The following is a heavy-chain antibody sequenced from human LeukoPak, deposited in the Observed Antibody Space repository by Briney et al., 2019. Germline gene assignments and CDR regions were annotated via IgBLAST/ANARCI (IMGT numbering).Heavy chain of an antibody. Sequence: SQTLSLTCAISGDSVSSNSAAWNWIRQSPSRGLEWLRRTYYRSKWYNDYAVSVESRITINPDTSKNQFSLQLNSVTPEDTAVYYCARDHFGSSTQLSYNWFDPWGQGTLVTVSS. D-gene: IGHD6-6*01. CDR3: ARDHFGSSTQLSYNWFDP. J-gene: IGHJ5*02. CDR2: TYYRSKWYN. V-gene: IGHV6-1*01. CDR1: GDSVSSNSAA.